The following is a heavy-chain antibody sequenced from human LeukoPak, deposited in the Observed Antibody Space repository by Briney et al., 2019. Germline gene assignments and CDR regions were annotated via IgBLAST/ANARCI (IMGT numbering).Heavy chain of an antibody. D-gene: IGHD3-10*01. V-gene: IGHV4-59*02. CDR3: ARSGKVSYSFDI. Sequence: GSLRLSCAASGFTVSSYAMSWVRQAPGKGLEWIGYIYYSGSTNYNPSLKSRVTISVDTSKNQFSLKLSSVTAADTAVYYCARSGKVSYSFDIWGQGTMVTVSS. CDR2: IYYSGST. J-gene: IGHJ3*02. CDR1: GFTVSSYA.